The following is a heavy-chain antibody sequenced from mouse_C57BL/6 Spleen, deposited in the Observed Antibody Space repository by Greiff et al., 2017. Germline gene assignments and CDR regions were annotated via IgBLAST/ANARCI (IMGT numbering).Heavy chain of an antibody. Sequence: QVQLQQPGAELVMPGASVKLSCKASGYTFTSYWMHWVKQRPGQGLEWIGEIDPSDSYTNYNQKFKGKSTLTVDKSSSTAYMQLSSLTSEDSAVYYCARSITTVWSYYFDYWGQGTTLTVSS. D-gene: IGHD1-1*01. CDR1: GYTFTSYW. CDR2: IDPSDSYT. CDR3: ARSITTVWSYYFDY. J-gene: IGHJ2*01. V-gene: IGHV1-69*01.